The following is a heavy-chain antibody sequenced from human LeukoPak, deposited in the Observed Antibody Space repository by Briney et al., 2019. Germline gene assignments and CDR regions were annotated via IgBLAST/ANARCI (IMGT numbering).Heavy chain of an antibody. CDR1: GYTFNSYG. D-gene: IGHD2-15*01. CDR3: ARAMKSLDNLGYCSGGSCPGGLDY. J-gene: IGHJ4*02. V-gene: IGHV1-2*02. Sequence: ASVKVSCKASGYTFNSYGISWVRQAPGQGLEWMGWINPNSGGTNYAQKLQGRVTMTRDTSISTAYMELSRLRSDDTAVYYCARAMKSLDNLGYCSGGSCPGGLDYWGQGTLVTVSS. CDR2: INPNSGGT.